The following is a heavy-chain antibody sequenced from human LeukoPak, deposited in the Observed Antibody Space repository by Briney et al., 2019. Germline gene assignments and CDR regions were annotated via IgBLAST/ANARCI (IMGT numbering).Heavy chain of an antibody. CDR2: ISGSGGST. J-gene: IGHJ4*02. CDR1: GFTFSSYA. CDR3: AKDFPSSLWGLIDYGDDADPLYYFAY. D-gene: IGHD4-17*01. Sequence: GGSLRLSCAASGFTFSSYAMSWVRQAPGKGLEWVSAISGSGGSTYYADSVKGRFTISRDNSKNTLYLQMNSLRAEDTAVYYCAKDFPSSLWGLIDYGDDADPLYYFAYWGQGTLVTVSP. V-gene: IGHV3-23*01.